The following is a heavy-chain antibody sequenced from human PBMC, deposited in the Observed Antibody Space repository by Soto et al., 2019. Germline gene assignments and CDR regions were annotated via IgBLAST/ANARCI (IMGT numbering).Heavy chain of an antibody. D-gene: IGHD3-10*01. J-gene: IGHJ6*03. CDR2: ISSSSSTI. Sequence: GGSLRLSCAASGFTFSSYSMNWVRQAPGKGLEWVSYISSSSSTIYYADSVKGRFTISRDNAKNSLYLQMNSLRAEDTAVYYCARENSGGPSGSGSYYSLIDYYYYMDVWGKGTTVTVSS. CDR3: ARENSGGPSGSGSYYSLIDYYYYMDV. V-gene: IGHV3-48*01. CDR1: GFTFSSYS.